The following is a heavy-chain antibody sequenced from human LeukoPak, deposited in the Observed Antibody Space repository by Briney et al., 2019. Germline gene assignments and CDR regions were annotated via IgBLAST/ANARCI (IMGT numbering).Heavy chain of an antibody. D-gene: IGHD5-24*01. V-gene: IGHV4-61*02. Sequence: SETLSLTCTVFGDSITSGSYHWSWIRQPAGKGLEWIGRIYISGSTSYNPSLKSRITISADTSKNQFSLKLSSVTAADTAVYYCARGRMAVKRLDYWGQGTLVSVSS. CDR3: ARGRMAVKRLDY. CDR1: GDSITSGSYH. J-gene: IGHJ4*02. CDR2: IYISGST.